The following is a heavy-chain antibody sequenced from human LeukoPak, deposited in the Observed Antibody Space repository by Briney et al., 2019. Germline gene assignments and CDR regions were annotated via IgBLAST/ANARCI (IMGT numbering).Heavy chain of an antibody. CDR3: AKDHGDYGDYVGWFDL. CDR1: GVTFSSYA. D-gene: IGHD4-17*01. J-gene: IGHJ5*02. CDR2: ISGSGGRT. Sequence: GGSLRLSCAASGVTFSSYAMTWVRQAPGKGLEWVSVISGSGGRTVYADSVKGRFTISRDNSKNMLYLQMKSLRVDDTATYYCAKDHGDYGDYVGWFDLWGQGTLATVSS. V-gene: IGHV3-23*01.